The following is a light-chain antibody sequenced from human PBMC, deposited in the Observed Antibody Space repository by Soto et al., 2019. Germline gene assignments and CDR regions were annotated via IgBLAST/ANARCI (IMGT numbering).Light chain of an antibody. CDR2: AAS. Sequence: DIQMTQSPSSLSASVGDRVTITCRASQSISYYLNWYQQNPGKAPKLLIYAASTLQSGVPSRFSGSGSGTDFTLTISSLQPEDFATYYCQQTYSTPLTFGGGTKVEIK. CDR1: QSISYY. CDR3: QQTYSTPLT. V-gene: IGKV1-39*01. J-gene: IGKJ4*01.